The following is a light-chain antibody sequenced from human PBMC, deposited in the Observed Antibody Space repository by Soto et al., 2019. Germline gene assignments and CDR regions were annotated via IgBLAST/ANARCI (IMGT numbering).Light chain of an antibody. CDR1: QSVSTW. V-gene: IGKV1-5*03. CDR3: QQYNPYSPWT. Sequence: DIQITQSPSTLSASVGDRVTITCRASQSVSTWLAWYQQKPGKAPQVLISMASTLESGVPSRFSGSGSGTEFTLTISSLQPDDFATYYCQQYNPYSPWTFGQGTKVDIK. CDR2: MAS. J-gene: IGKJ1*01.